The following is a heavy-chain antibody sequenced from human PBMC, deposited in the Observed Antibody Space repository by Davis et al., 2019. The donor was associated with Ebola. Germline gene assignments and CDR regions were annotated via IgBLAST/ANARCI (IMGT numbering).Heavy chain of an antibody. CDR3: AKVFSELGYCSSTSCPGFDY. J-gene: IGHJ4*02. D-gene: IGHD2-2*01. CDR1: GFTFSSYV. Sequence: GESLKISCAASGFTFSSYVMSWARQAPGKGLEWVSGITGGDGSTYYTDSVRGRFTISRDDSKNTLYLQMNSLRAEDTAVYYCAKVFSELGYCSSTSCPGFDYWGQGTLVTVSS. CDR2: ITGGDGST. V-gene: IGHV3-23*01.